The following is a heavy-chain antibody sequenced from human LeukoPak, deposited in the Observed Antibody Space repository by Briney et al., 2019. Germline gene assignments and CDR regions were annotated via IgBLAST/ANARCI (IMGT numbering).Heavy chain of an antibody. V-gene: IGHV3-23*01. CDR1: GFTFGSYA. D-gene: IGHD4-17*01. CDR3: AKGRGTTVTAAANY. CDR2: ISGTGGTT. J-gene: IGHJ4*02. Sequence: GGSLRLSCAPSGFTFGSYAMSWVRQAPGKGLEWVSTISGTGGTTYYADSVKGRFTISRDNSKNTLFLQFNSLRADDTAVYYCAKGRGTTVTAAANYWGQGTLVTVSS.